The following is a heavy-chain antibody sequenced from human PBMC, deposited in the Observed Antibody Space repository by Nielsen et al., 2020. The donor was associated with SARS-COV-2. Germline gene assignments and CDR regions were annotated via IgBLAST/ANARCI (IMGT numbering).Heavy chain of an antibody. J-gene: IGHJ4*02. CDR1: GFTFSDYW. D-gene: IGHD3-22*01. Sequence: GGSLRLSCAASGFTFSDYWMSWVRQAPGKGLEWVAVISYDGSNRYYADSVEGRFTISRDNSKNTLYLQMNSLRAEDTAVYYCARGGKRFDSSGYFSPDYWGQGTLVTVSS. V-gene: IGHV3-30-3*01. CDR2: ISYDGSNR. CDR3: ARGGKRFDSSGYFSPDY.